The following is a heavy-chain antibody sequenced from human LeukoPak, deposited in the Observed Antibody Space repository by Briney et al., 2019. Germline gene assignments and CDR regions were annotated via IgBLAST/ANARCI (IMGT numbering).Heavy chain of an antibody. V-gene: IGHV4-59*01. D-gene: IGHD6-19*01. CDR1: GGSISSYY. CDR2: IYYSGST. J-gene: IGHJ5*02. CDR3: ARAAYSGWSEPNWFDP. Sequence: PSETLSLTCTVSGGSISSYYWSWIRQPPGKGLEWIGYIYYSGSTNYNPSLKSRVTISVDTSKNQSSLKLSSVTAADTAVYYCARAAYSGWSEPNWFDPWGQGTLVTVSS.